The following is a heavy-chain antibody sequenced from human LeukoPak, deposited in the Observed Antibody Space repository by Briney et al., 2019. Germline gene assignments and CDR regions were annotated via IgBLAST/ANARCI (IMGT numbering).Heavy chain of an antibody. CDR2: ISWNSGSI. CDR3: AKAVILTGPYGDYFDY. V-gene: IGHV3-9*01. Sequence: GGSLRLSCAASGFTFDDYAMHWVRQAPGKGLEWVSGISWNSGSIGYADSVKGRFTISRDNAKNSLYLQMNSLRAEDTALYYCAKAVILTGPYGDYFDYRGQGTLVTVSS. J-gene: IGHJ4*02. D-gene: IGHD3-9*01. CDR1: GFTFDDYA.